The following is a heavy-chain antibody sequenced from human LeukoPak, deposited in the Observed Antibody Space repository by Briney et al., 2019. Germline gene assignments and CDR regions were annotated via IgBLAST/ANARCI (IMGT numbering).Heavy chain of an antibody. D-gene: IGHD6-6*01. CDR3: ARDPGRKIYSSSSQWFDP. J-gene: IGHJ5*02. V-gene: IGHV1-46*01. CDR2: INPSGGST. Sequence: ASVKVSCKASGYTFTSYYMHWVRQAPGQGLEWMGIINPSGGSTSYAQKFQGRVTMTRDTSTSTVYMELSSLRSDDTAVYYCARDPGRKIYSSSSQWFDPWGQGTLVTVSS. CDR1: GYTFTSYY.